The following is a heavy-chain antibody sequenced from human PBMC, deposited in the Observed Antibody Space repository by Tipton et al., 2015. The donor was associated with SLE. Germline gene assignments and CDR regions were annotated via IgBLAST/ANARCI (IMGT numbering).Heavy chain of an antibody. CDR2: VHSSGST. CDR1: GGSISSHY. Sequence: TLSLTCTVSGGSISSHYWSWIRQPPGKRLEWIGHVHSSGSTFYNPSLKSRVSISMDTSKNQVSLRMTSVTAADTAVYYCATSGYEFLSGFDPWGQGTPVTVSS. CDR3: ATSGYEFLSGFDP. V-gene: IGHV4-59*11. D-gene: IGHD5-12*01. J-gene: IGHJ5*02.